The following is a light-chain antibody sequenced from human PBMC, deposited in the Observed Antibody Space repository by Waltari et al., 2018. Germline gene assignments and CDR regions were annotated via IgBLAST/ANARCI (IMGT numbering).Light chain of an antibody. J-gene: IGLJ3*02. V-gene: IGLV2-14*03. Sequence: QSALTQPASVSGSPGQSITISCTGTSSDGGGYNYVAWYQQHPGKAPKVLIYDVSNRPSGVSNRFSGSKSGNTASLTISGLQAEDEADYYCSSYTNSNTWVFGGGTKLTVL. CDR1: SSDGGGYNY. CDR2: DVS. CDR3: SSYTNSNTWV.